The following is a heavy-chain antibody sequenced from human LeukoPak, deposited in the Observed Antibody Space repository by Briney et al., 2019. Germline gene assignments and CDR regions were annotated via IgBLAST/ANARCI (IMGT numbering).Heavy chain of an antibody. D-gene: IGHD3-16*01. V-gene: IGHV3-30-3*01. CDR2: ISYDGSNK. CDR1: GFTFSSYA. CDR3: AREGGLGDAFDI. J-gene: IGHJ3*02. Sequence: GGSLRLSCAASGFTFSSYAMHWVRQAPCKGLEWVAVISYDGSNKYYADSVKGRFTISRDNSKNTLYLQMNSLRAEDTAVYYCAREGGLGDAFDIWGQGTMVTASS.